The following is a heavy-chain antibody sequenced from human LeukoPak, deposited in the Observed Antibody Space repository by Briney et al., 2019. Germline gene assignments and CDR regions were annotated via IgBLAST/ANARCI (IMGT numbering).Heavy chain of an antibody. CDR1: GGSLSDYY. J-gene: IGHJ4*02. D-gene: IGHD3-3*01. CDR2: MKASGST. V-gene: IGHV4-4*07. CDR3: ARVLGYYHFDY. Sequence: SETLSLTCTVSGGSLSDYYWSWIRQPAGKGLEWIGRMKASGSTDYNPSLRSRVTMSPDTPKNQFSLKVTSVTAADTAVYYCARVLGYYHFDYWGQGILVTVSS.